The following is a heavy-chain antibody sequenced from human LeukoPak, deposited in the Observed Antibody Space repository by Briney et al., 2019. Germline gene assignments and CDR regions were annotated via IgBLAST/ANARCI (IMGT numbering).Heavy chain of an antibody. CDR3: ARDGSSWSRWGYFDY. CDR1: GFTFSSYS. CDR2: ISSSSSYI. J-gene: IGHJ4*02. D-gene: IGHD6-13*01. Sequence: GGSLRLSCAASGFTFSSYSMNWVRQAPGKGLEWVSSISSSSSYIYYADSVKGRFTISRDNSKNTLYLQMNNLRAEDTAVYYCARDGSSWSRWGYFDYWGQGTLVTVSS. V-gene: IGHV3-21*01.